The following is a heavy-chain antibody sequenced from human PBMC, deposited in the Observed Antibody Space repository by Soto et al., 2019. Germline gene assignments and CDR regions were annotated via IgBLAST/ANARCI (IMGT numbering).Heavy chain of an antibody. CDR3: ARPKKGDCTNGVSSPLFED. J-gene: IGHJ4*02. CDR2: IYFRGSI. CDR1: GVSISSSDYA. D-gene: IGHD2-8*01. V-gene: IGHV4-30-4*01. Sequence: SETLSLTCNVSGVSISSSDYAWSWIRQSPRKGLEWIACIYFRGSIHYSPSFQSRATISRDTSKNQFSLRLTSVTAADTAVYYCARPKKGDCTNGVSSPLFEDWGQGTRVTVSS.